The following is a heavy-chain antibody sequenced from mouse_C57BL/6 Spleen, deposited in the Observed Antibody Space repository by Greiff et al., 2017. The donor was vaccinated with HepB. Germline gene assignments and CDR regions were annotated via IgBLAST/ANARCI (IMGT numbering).Heavy chain of an antibody. Sequence: EVQVVESGPGLVKPSQSLSLTCSVTGYSITSGYYWNWIRQFPGNKLEWMGYISYDGSNNYNPSLKNRISITRDTSKNQFFLKLNSVTTEDTATYYCARVVDSSGYVFAYWGQGTLVTVSA. J-gene: IGHJ3*01. CDR2: ISYDGSN. V-gene: IGHV3-6*01. D-gene: IGHD3-2*02. CDR1: GYSITSGYY. CDR3: ARVVDSSGYVFAY.